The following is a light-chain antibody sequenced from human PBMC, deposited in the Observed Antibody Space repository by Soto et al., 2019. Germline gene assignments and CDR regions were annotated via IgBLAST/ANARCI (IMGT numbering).Light chain of an antibody. Sequence: AIQMTQSPPSLSASVGDRVTITCRASQAIRNELGWYQQKPGKAPNLLIYDASTLQSGVPWRFSGSGSGTDFSLTISSLQPEDFATYYCLQDNSYPFTFGQGTKLEIQ. CDR2: DAS. J-gene: IGKJ2*01. CDR1: QAIRNE. CDR3: LQDNSYPFT. V-gene: IGKV1-6*01.